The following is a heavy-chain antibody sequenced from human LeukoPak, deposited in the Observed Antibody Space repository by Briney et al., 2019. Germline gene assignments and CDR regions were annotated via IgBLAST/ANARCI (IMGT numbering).Heavy chain of an antibody. CDR2: ISYDGSNK. Sequence: PGGSLRLSCAASGFTFSSYAMHWVRQAPGKGLEWVAVISYDGSNKYYADSVKGRFTISRDNSKNTLYLQMNSLRAEDSAVYYCARDGGYCSSTSCRAFDIWGQGTMVTVSS. J-gene: IGHJ3*02. CDR3: ARDGGYCSSTSCRAFDI. CDR1: GFTFSSYA. V-gene: IGHV3-30*14. D-gene: IGHD2-2*01.